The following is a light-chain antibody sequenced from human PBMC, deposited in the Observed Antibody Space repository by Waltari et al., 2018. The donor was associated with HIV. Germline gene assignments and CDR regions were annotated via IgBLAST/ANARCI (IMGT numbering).Light chain of an antibody. CDR3: QQSSSTPQT. V-gene: IGKV1-39*01. CDR1: QNINNY. Sequence: DIQMTQSPSSLSASVGDRVTITCRASQNINNYLNWYQQKPGKAPKLLIYAASSLQTGVPPRFSGSGSGTDFTLTISSLQPEDFATYYCQQSSSTPQTFGQGTKVEIK. J-gene: IGKJ1*01. CDR2: AAS.